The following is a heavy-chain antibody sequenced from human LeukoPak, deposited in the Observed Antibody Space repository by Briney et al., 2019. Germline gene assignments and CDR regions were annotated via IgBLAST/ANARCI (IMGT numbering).Heavy chain of an antibody. D-gene: IGHD5-18*01. J-gene: IGHJ4*02. Sequence: GESLKISCKASGYNCTNYWIGWVRQMPGKGLEWIGIISPGDSDKRYSPSFQGQVTISAVKSICTAYLQWSSLKASDTAMYYCARREDSYGRLDYWGQGILVTVSS. CDR2: ISPGDSDK. V-gene: IGHV5-51*01. CDR3: ARREDSYGRLDY. CDR1: GYNCTNYW.